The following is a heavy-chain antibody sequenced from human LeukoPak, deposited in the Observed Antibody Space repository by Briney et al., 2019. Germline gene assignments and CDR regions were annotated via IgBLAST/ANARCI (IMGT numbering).Heavy chain of an antibody. J-gene: IGHJ4*02. D-gene: IGHD1-1*01. CDR3: ARIVYPDRGERPKYYFDY. Sequence: NPSETLSLTCAVYGGSFSGYYWSWIRQPPGKGLEWIGEINHSGSTNYNPSLKSRVTISVDTSKNQFSLKLSSVTAADTAVYYCARIVYPDRGERPKYYFDYWGQGTLVTVSS. CDR2: INHSGST. CDR1: GGSFSGYY. V-gene: IGHV4-34*01.